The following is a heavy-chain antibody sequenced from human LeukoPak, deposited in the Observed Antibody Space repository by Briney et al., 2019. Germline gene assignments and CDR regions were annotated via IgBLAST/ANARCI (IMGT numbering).Heavy chain of an antibody. CDR2: INHSGST. D-gene: IGHD5-12*01. Sequence: SETLSLTCAVYGGSFSGYYWSWIRQPPGKGLEWIGEINHSGSTNYNPSLKSRVTISVDTSKNQFSLKLSSVTAADTAVCYCARGRWSGYGLDYWGQGTLVTVSS. CDR1: GGSFSGYY. V-gene: IGHV4-34*01. J-gene: IGHJ4*02. CDR3: ARGRWSGYGLDY.